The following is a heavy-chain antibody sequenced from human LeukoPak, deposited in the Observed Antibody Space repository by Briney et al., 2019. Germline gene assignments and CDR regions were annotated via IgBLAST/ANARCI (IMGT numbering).Heavy chain of an antibody. CDR1: GGSISSFY. D-gene: IGHD3-3*01. Sequence: PSETLSLTCTVSGGSISSFYWSWIRQPPGKGLEWIGYISDSGSTNYNPSLKSRVTISVDTSKNKFSLKLSSVTAADTAVYYCARVIMSSLYYYMDVWGKGTTVTVSS. CDR2: ISDSGST. CDR3: ARVIMSSLYYYMDV. J-gene: IGHJ6*03. V-gene: IGHV4-59*01.